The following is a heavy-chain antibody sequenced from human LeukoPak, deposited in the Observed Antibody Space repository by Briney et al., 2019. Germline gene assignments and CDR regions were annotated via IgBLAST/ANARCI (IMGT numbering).Heavy chain of an antibody. Sequence: GGSLRLSCAASGFTFSSYWMSWVRQAPGKGLEWVSVIYSGGSTYYADSVKGRFTISRDNSKNTLYLQMNSLRAEDTAVYYCASYDSSGYYWGNWGQGTLATVSS. CDR3: ASYDSSGYYWGN. D-gene: IGHD3-22*01. CDR1: GFTFSSYW. CDR2: IYSGGST. V-gene: IGHV3-53*01. J-gene: IGHJ4*02.